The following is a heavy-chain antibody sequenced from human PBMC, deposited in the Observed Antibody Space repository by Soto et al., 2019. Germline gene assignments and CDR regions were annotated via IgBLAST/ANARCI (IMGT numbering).Heavy chain of an antibody. CDR1: GGSISSYY. J-gene: IGHJ4*02. V-gene: IGHV4-59*01. CDR2: IYYSGST. D-gene: IGHD6-19*01. CDR3: AREVAGTFDY. Sequence: SSDTLSLTCTVSGGSISSYYWSWIRQPPGKGLEWIGYIYYSGSTNYNPSLKSRVTISVDTSKNQFSLKLSSVTAADTAVYYCAREVAGTFDYWGQGTLVTVSS.